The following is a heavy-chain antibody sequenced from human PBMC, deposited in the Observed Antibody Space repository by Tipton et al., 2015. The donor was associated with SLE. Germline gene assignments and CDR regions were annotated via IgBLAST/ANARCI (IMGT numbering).Heavy chain of an antibody. J-gene: IGHJ4*02. V-gene: IGHV3-48*01. D-gene: IGHD4-17*01. CDR3: ARASITVTTALGY. CDR1: GFTFSSYS. CDR2: ISSSSSTI. Sequence: SLRLSCAASGFTFSSYSMNWVRQAPGKGLEWVSYISSSSSTIYYADSVKGRFTISRDNAKSSLYLQMNSLRAEDTAVYYCARASITVTTALGYWGQGPLVTVSS.